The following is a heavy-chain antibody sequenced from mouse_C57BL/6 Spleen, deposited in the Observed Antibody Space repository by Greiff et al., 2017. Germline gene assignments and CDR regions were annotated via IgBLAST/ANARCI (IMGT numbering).Heavy chain of an antibody. CDR1: GYSITSGYY. CDR2: ISYDGSN. V-gene: IGHV3-6*01. D-gene: IGHD2-3*01. Sequence: ESGPGLVKPSQSLSLTCSVTGYSITSGYYWNWIRQFPGNKLEWMGYISYDGSNNYNPSLKNRISITRDTSKNQFFLKLNSVTTEDTATYYCARGARDGYYFYYFDYWGQGTTLTVSS. CDR3: ARGARDGYYFYYFDY. J-gene: IGHJ2*01.